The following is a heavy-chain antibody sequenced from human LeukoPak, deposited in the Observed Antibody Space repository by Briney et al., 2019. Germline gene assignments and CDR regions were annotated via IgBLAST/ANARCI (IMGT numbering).Heavy chain of an antibody. Sequence: GGSLRLSCAASGFTFSSFSMNWVRQAPGKGLEWVSSISSSSSYIYYADSVKGRFTISRDNAKNSLYLQMNSLRAEDTAVYYCARDTSPYYYDSSGYFSWGQGTLVTVSS. D-gene: IGHD3-22*01. J-gene: IGHJ4*02. V-gene: IGHV3-21*01. CDR3: ARDTSPYYYDSSGYFS. CDR2: ISSSSSYI. CDR1: GFTFSSFS.